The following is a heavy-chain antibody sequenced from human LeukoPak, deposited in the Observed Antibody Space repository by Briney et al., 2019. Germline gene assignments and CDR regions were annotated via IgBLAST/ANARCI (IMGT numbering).Heavy chain of an antibody. Sequence: GRSLRLSCAASGFTFSSYAMHWVRQAPGKGLEWVAVISYDGSNKYYADSVKGRFTISRDNSKNTLYLQMNSLRAEDTAVYYCARDEDTHFDYWGQGTLVTVSS. D-gene: IGHD2-15*01. CDR2: ISYDGSNK. V-gene: IGHV3-30-3*01. CDR1: GFTFSSYA. J-gene: IGHJ4*02. CDR3: ARDEDTHFDY.